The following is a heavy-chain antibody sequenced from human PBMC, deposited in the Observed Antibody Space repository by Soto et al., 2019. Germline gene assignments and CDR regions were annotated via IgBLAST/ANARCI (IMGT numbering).Heavy chain of an antibody. J-gene: IGHJ6*02. CDR2: IYHSGST. V-gene: IGHV4-4*02. D-gene: IGHD3-3*01. Sequence: SETLSLTCAVSGGSISSSNWWTWVRQPPGKGLEWIGEIYHSGSTNYNPSLKSRVTISVDKSKNQFSLKVTSVTAADTAVYYCAILLRSTYGMDVWAQGTTVTVSS. CDR1: GGSISSSNW. CDR3: AILLRSTYGMDV.